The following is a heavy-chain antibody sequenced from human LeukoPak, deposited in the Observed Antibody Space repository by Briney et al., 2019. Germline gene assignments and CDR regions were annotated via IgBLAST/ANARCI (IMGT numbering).Heavy chain of an antibody. J-gene: IGHJ4*02. V-gene: IGHV4-38-2*01. CDR2: IYHTGNT. Sequence: PSETLSLTCAVSGYSISTAYWWGWIRQPPGKGLEWIASIYHTGNTNYNPSLKSRVTTSVDTSKNNFSLKLSSVTAADTAVYYCASRMITSPWWGQGILVTVSS. D-gene: IGHD3-16*01. CDR3: ASRMITSPW. CDR1: GYSISTAYW.